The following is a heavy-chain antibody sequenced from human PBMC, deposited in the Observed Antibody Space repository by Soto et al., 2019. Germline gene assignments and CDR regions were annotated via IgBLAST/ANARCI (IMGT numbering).Heavy chain of an antibody. CDR3: ARGTTAMANYYYYGMDV. J-gene: IGHJ6*02. Sequence: LKISCKGSGYSFTSYWIGWVRQMPGKGLEWMGIIYPGDSDTRYSPSFQGQVTISADKSISTAYLQWSSLKASDTAMYYCARGTTAMANYYYYGMDVWGQGTTVTVSS. CDR1: GYSFTSYW. CDR2: IYPGDSDT. D-gene: IGHD5-18*01. V-gene: IGHV5-51*01.